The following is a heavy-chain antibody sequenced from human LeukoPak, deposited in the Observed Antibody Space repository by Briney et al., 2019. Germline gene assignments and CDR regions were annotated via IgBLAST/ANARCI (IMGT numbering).Heavy chain of an antibody. CDR3: ARDAGGRTQREGWFDP. J-gene: IGHJ5*02. V-gene: IGHV3-9*01. CDR2: ISWNSGSI. D-gene: IGHD1-26*01. Sequence: GGPLRLSCAASGFTFDDYAMHWVRQAPGEGLEWVSGISWNSGSIGYADSVKGRFTISRDNTRNSLYLQMNSLRVEDTAVYYCARDAGGRTQREGWFDPWGQGTLVTVSS. CDR1: GFTFDDYA.